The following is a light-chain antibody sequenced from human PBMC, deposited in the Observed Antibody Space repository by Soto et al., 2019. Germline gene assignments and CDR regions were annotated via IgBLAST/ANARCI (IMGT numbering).Light chain of an antibody. J-gene: IGLJ1*01. V-gene: IGLV2-8*01. CDR2: EVS. CDR1: SSNVGGYNY. Sequence: VLTQPSDPSVAPGQTSPFSCSDTSSNVGGYNYVSWYQQHPGKAPKLMIYEVSKRPSGVPDRFSGSKSGNTASLTVSGLQAEDEADYYCSSYAGSTLYVFGTGTKVTVL. CDR3: SSYAGSTLYV.